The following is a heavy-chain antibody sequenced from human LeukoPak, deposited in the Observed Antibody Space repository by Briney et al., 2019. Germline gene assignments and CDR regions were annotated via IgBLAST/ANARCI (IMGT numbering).Heavy chain of an antibody. V-gene: IGHV1-69*05. CDR3: ARHSDYTNFDY. CDR2: IIPIFGTA. D-gene: IGHD4-11*01. J-gene: IGHJ4*02. CDR1: GYTFTGYY. Sequence: GASVKVSCKASGYTFTGYYMHWVRQAPGQGLEWMGGIIPIFGTANYAQKFQGRVTITTDESTSTAYMELSSLRSEDTAVYYCARHSDYTNFDYWGQGTLVTVSS.